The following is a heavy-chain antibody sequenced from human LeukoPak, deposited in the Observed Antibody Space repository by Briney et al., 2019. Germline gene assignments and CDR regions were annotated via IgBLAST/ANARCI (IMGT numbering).Heavy chain of an antibody. CDR2: IIPIFGTA. CDR3: ARFRLFLGCYDSSGPQKGFFDY. CDR1: GGTFSSYA. Sequence: SVKVSCKASGGTFSSYAISWVRQAPGQGLEWMGGIIPIFGTANYAQKFQGRVTITTDESTNTAYMELSSLRSEDTAVYYCARFRLFLGCYDSSGPQKGFFDYWGQGTLVTVSS. J-gene: IGHJ4*02. V-gene: IGHV1-69*05. D-gene: IGHD3-22*01.